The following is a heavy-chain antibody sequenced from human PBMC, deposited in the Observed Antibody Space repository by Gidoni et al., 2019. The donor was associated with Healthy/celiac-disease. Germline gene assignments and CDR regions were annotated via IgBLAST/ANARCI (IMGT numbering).Heavy chain of an antibody. CDR3: ARGWFWSGYPDY. Sequence: VQLVESGGALVKPVGSLSLSSPASRFTFRSYSMTGVRQAPGKGLEWVSSISSSSSDIYYADSVKGRFTIYRDNAKNSLYLQMNRLRAEDTAVYYCARGWFWSGYPDYWGQGTLVTVSS. V-gene: IGHV3-21*01. CDR1: RFTFRSYS. D-gene: IGHD3-3*01. CDR2: ISSSSSDI. J-gene: IGHJ4*02.